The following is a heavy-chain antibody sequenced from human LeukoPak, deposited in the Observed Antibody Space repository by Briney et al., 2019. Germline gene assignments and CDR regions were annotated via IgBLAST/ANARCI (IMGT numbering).Heavy chain of an antibody. J-gene: IGHJ4*02. CDR3: AKDFLPVGTPNNYFDY. CDR1: GYTFSNYG. V-gene: IGHV1-18*01. D-gene: IGHD4-23*01. Sequence: GSLKVSCKTSGYTFSNYGIAWVRQAPGQGFEWMGWITATEGATIYAQKFQGRVTMTTDTSTTTAYMELRSLRSEDTAVYYCAKDFLPVGTPNNYFDYWGQGTLV. CDR2: ITATEGAT.